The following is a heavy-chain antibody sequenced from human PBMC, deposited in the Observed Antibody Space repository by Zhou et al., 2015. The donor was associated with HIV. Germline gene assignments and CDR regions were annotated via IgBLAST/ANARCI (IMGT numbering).Heavy chain of an antibody. J-gene: IGHJ4*02. V-gene: IGHV1-58*01. CDR1: GFTFTSSA. CDR3: AAGYYGDYVIGWYSRFDY. CDR2: IVVGSGNT. D-gene: IGHD4-17*01. Sequence: QMQLVQSGPEVKKPGTSVKVSCKASGFTFTSSAVQWVRQARGQRLEWIGWIVVGSGNTNYAQKFQERVTITRDMSTSTAYMELSSLRSEDTAVYYCAAGYYGDYVIGWYSRFDYWGQGTLVTVSS.